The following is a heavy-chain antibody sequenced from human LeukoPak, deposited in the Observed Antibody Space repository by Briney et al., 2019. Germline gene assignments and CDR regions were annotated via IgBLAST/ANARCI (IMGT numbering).Heavy chain of an antibody. CDR2: IYHSGST. J-gene: IGHJ1*01. D-gene: IGHD3-22*01. CDR1: GGSISSSNW. CDR3: ARDYYDSSGYFQH. Sequence: SETLSLTCAVSGGSISSSNWWSWVRQPPGKGLEGVGEIYHSGSTNYNPSLKSRVTISVDKSKNQFSLKLSSVTAADTAVYYCARDYYDSSGYFQHWGQGTLVTVSS. V-gene: IGHV4-4*02.